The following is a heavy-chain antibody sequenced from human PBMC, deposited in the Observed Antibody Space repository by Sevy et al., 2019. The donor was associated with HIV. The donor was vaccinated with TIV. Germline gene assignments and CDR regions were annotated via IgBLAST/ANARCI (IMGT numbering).Heavy chain of an antibody. D-gene: IGHD5-18*01. CDR3: ARDLRLRGSSYGSFDY. CDR2: INPKSRGS. Sequence: DAVKVSCKASGYTFTGQYIHWVGQAPGQGLEWMGWINPKSRGSNYAQEFQGRVTMTRDTSISTAYMELSGLTSDDTDVYHCARDLRLRGSSYGSFDYWGQGTHVTVSS. J-gene: IGHJ4*02. V-gene: IGHV1-2*02. CDR1: GYTFTGQY.